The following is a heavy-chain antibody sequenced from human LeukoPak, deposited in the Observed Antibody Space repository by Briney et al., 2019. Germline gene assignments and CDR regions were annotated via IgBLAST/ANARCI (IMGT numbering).Heavy chain of an antibody. CDR1: GGSLSSYY. CDR2: IYTSGST. D-gene: IGHD3-22*01. J-gene: IGHJ4*02. CDR3: ARARYYYDSSGRSPYFDY. V-gene: IGHV4-4*07. Sequence: PSETLSLTCTVSGGSLSSYYWSWIRQPAGKGLEWIGRIYTSGSTNYNPSLKSRVTMSVDTSKNQFSLKLSSVTAADTAVYYCARARYYYDSSGRSPYFDYWGQGTLVTVSS.